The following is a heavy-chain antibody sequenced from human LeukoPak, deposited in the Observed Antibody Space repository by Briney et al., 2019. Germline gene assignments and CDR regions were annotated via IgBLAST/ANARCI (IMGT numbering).Heavy chain of an antibody. CDR2: IYYSGST. CDR1: GGSISSSSYY. D-gene: IGHD3-10*01. Sequence: SETLSLTCTVSGGSISSSSYYWGWIRQPPGKGLEWIGYIYYSGSTYYNPSLKSRVTISVDTSKNQFSLKLSSVTAADTAVYYCARDNRSGWFGEYYFDYWGQGTLVTVSS. CDR3: ARDNRSGWFGEYYFDY. V-gene: IGHV4-31*03. J-gene: IGHJ4*02.